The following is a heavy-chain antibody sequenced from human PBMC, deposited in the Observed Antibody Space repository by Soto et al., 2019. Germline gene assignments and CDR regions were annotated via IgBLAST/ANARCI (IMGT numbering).Heavy chain of an antibody. J-gene: IGHJ4*02. CDR2: IFYNGET. CDR1: GGSMTNYY. Sequence: QVQLQESGPGLVKPSETLSLTCTVSGGSMTNYYWAWIRQAAGKGLVLIGRIFYNGETNYNPSLKSGVTLSMDRSRSQFSLGLTSVTAAETAVCFCVREGDYYDNNGRPLFDYWGQGTLVSVFS. D-gene: IGHD3-22*01. V-gene: IGHV4-4*07. CDR3: VREGDYYDNNGRPLFDY.